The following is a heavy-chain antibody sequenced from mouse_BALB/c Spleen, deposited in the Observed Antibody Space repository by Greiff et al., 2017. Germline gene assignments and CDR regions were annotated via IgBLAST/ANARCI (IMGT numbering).Heavy chain of an antibody. CDR2: ISDGGSYT. J-gene: IGHJ4*01. D-gene: IGHD2-4*01. CDR1: GFTFSDYY. V-gene: IGHV5-4*02. Sequence: EVKLMESGGGLVKPGGSLKLSCAASGFTFSDYYMYWVRQTPEKRLEWVATISDGGSYTYYPDSVKGRFTISRDNAKNNLYLQMSSLKSEDTAMYYCARPYDYDHAMDYWGQGTSVTVSA. CDR3: ARPYDYDHAMDY.